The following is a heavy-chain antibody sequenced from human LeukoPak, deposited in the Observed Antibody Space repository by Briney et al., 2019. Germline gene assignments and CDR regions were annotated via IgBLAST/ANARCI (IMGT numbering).Heavy chain of an antibody. Sequence: GGSLRLSCTAAGFTFNNYAMSWVRQAPGKGLEWVGRTKSKTDGGATDYAAPVKGRFTISRDDSKNTLYLQMNSLKTEDTAVYYCTTDWGWRGYYFDYWGQGTLVTVSS. V-gene: IGHV3-15*01. CDR2: TKSKTDGGAT. J-gene: IGHJ4*02. CDR1: GFTFNNYA. D-gene: IGHD3-3*01. CDR3: TTDWGWRGYYFDY.